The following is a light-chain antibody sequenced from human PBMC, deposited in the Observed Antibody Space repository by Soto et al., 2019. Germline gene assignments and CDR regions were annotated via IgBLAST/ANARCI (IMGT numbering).Light chain of an antibody. Sequence: EIVMTQSPVTLSVSPGEGVTLSCRASQSVYSNLAWYQQKPGQVLRLLIYDASARAPDIPATFRGSRSGTDFTLTVSRLQSEDFAVYYCQQYTSWPLTFGGGTRVEIK. V-gene: IGKV3-15*01. CDR1: QSVYSN. CDR3: QQYTSWPLT. CDR2: DAS. J-gene: IGKJ4*01.